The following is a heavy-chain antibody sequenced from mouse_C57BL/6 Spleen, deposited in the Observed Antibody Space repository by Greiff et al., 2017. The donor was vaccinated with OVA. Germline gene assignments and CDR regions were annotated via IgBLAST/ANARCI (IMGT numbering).Heavy chain of an antibody. V-gene: IGHV5-17*01. Sequence: EVKLMESGGGLVKPGGSLKLSCAASGFTFSDYGMHWVRQAPEKGLEWVAYISSGSSTIYYADTVKGRFPISSDNAKNTLFLQMTSLRSENTAMYYCARAITTVVAHYFDDWGQGTTLTVSS. CDR2: ISSGSSTI. J-gene: IGHJ2*01. CDR1: GFTFSDYG. D-gene: IGHD1-1*01. CDR3: ARAITTVVAHYFDD.